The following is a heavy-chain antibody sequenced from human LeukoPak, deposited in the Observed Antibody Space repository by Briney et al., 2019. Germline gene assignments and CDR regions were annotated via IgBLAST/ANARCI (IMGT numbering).Heavy chain of an antibody. CDR3: AKRGMTTIKEGFDY. Sequence: GRSLRLSCAASALTFSSYAMSWVRQAPGTGLVWVSAISASGRSTYYADSVKSRFTISRDNSRNTLFLQMNSLRAEDTAVYYCAKRGMTTIKEGFDYWGQGILVTVSP. J-gene: IGHJ4*02. CDR1: ALTFSSYA. V-gene: IGHV3-23*01. D-gene: IGHD5-24*01. CDR2: ISASGRST.